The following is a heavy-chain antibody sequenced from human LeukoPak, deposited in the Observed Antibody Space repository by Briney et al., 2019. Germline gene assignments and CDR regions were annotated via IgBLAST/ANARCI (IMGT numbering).Heavy chain of an antibody. CDR2: IYYSGRT. D-gene: IGHD3-22*01. J-gene: IGHJ3*02. CDR1: GGSISSGDYH. CDR3: ARISSSSIVVARHVFDM. V-gene: IGHV4-30-4*01. Sequence: SQTLSLTCTVSGGSISSGDYHWSWIRQPPGKGLEWIGYIYYSGRTYYSPSLKSRVTISVDTSKNQFSLKLSSVTAADTAVYYCARISSSSIVVARHVFDMWGQGTMVTVSS.